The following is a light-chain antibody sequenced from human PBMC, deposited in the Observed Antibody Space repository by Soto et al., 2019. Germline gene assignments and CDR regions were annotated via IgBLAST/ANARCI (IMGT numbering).Light chain of an antibody. CDR1: SSNIGKNY. CDR2: KND. Sequence: QAVVTQPPSASGTPGQRVTISCSGSSSNIGKNYVYWYQQVPGTAPKYLIYKNDQRPSGVPDRFSGSKSGTSASLAISGLRSEDEADYYCAAVDDSLQVVFGGGTKLTVL. V-gene: IGLV1-47*01. J-gene: IGLJ2*01. CDR3: AAVDDSLQVV.